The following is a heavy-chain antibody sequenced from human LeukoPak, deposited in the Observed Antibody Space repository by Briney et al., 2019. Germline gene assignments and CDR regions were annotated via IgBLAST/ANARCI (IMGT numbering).Heavy chain of an antibody. CDR2: ISGSGGST. D-gene: IGHD3-10*01. Sequence: GGSQRLSCAASGFTFSDHYMDWVRQAPGKGLEWVSVISGSGGSTDYADSVKGRFSISRDNSKNTLYLQMNSLRAEDTAVYYCAKGQLWFGEFSYFDYWGQGTLVTVSS. CDR1: GFTFSDHY. CDR3: AKGQLWFGEFSYFDY. J-gene: IGHJ4*02. V-gene: IGHV3-23*01.